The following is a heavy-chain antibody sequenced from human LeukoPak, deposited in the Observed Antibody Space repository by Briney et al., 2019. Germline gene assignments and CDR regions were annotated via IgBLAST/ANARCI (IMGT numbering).Heavy chain of an antibody. V-gene: IGHV4-34*01. CDR2: INHSGST. CDR3: ARDYAFDI. Sequence: SETLSLTCAVYGGSFSGYYWSWIRQPPGKGLEWIGEINHSGSTNYNPSLKSRVTISVDTSKNQFSLKLSSVTAADTAVYYCARDYAFDIWGQGTMVTVSS. CDR1: GGSFSGYY. J-gene: IGHJ3*02.